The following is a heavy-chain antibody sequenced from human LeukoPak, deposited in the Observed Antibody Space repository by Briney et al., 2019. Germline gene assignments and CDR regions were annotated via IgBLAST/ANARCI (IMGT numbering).Heavy chain of an antibody. CDR1: GFTFSSYA. J-gene: IGHJ4*02. Sequence: GGSLRLSCAASGFTFSSYAMSWVRQAPGKGLEWVSAISGSGGSTYYADSVKGRFTIFRDNSKNTLYLQMNSLGAEDTAVYYCTTRVTYYDFWSGYVVDYWGQGTLVTVSS. V-gene: IGHV3-23*01. CDR2: ISGSGGST. D-gene: IGHD3-3*01. CDR3: TTRVTYYDFWSGYVVDY.